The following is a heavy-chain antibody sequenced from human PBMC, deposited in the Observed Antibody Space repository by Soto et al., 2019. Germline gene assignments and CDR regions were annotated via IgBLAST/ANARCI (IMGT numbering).Heavy chain of an antibody. J-gene: IGHJ6*03. CDR3: ARRITMVRGLRDYYMDV. CDR2: IYPGDSDT. V-gene: IGHV5-51*01. D-gene: IGHD3-10*01. CDR1: GYSFTSYW. Sequence: GESLKISCKGSGYSFTSYWIGWVRQMPGKGLEWMGIIYPGDSDTRYSPSFQGQVTISADKSISTAYLQWSSLKASDTAMYYCARRITMVRGLRDYYMDVWGKGTTVTVSS.